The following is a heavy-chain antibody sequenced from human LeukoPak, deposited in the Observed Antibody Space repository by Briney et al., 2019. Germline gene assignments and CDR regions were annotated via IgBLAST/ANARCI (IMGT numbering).Heavy chain of an antibody. V-gene: IGHV3-30*04. CDR2: ISYDGSNK. Sequence: QPGGSLRLSCAASGFTFSSYAMHWVRQAPGKGLEWVAVISYDGSNKYYADSVKGRFTISRDNSKNTLYLQMNSLRAEDTAVYYCARDYCSSTSCYVMDYYYYMDVWGKGTTVTVSS. CDR3: ARDYCSSTSCYVMDYYYYMDV. D-gene: IGHD2-2*01. CDR1: GFTFSSYA. J-gene: IGHJ6*03.